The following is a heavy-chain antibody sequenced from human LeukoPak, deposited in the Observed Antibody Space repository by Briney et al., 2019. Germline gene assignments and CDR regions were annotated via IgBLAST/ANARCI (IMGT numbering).Heavy chain of an antibody. V-gene: IGHV4-59*12. Sequence: SETLSLTCTVSGGSISSYYWSWIRQPPGKGLEWIGYIYYSGSTNYNPSLKSRVTISVDTSKNQFSLKLSSVTAADTAVYYCARDQIAVAGTGFDPWGQGTLVTVSS. CDR2: IYYSGST. D-gene: IGHD6-19*01. CDR3: ARDQIAVAGTGFDP. CDR1: GGSISSYY. J-gene: IGHJ5*02.